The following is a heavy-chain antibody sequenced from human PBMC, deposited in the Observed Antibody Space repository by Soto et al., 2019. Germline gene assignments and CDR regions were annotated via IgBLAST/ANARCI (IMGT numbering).Heavy chain of an antibody. CDR3: AKDGPDGLRFLEWLFDAFDI. CDR1: GFTFSSYA. Sequence: EVQLLESGGGLVQPGGSLRLSCAASGFTFSSYAMSWVRQAPGKGLEWVSAISGSGGSTYYADSVKGRFTISRDNSKNRLYLQRNRMRAEDTAVYYCAKDGPDGLRFLEWLFDAFDIWGQGKMVTGSS. D-gene: IGHD3-3*01. J-gene: IGHJ3*02. CDR2: ISGSGGST. V-gene: IGHV3-23*01.